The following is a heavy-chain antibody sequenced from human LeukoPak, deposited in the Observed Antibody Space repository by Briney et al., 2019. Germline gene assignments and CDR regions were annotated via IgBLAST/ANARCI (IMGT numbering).Heavy chain of an antibody. V-gene: IGHV3-21*01. J-gene: IGHJ4*02. CDR2: ISTSSIYI. CDR3: ARGRGFSGY. CDR1: GFTFNTYS. Sequence: PGGSLRLSCAASGFTFNTYSMNWVRQAPGKGLEWVSSISTSSIYIYYADSVKGRFTISRDNAKNSLSVHMNSLRAEDTAVYYCARGRGFSGYWGQGTLVTVSS. D-gene: IGHD5-12*01.